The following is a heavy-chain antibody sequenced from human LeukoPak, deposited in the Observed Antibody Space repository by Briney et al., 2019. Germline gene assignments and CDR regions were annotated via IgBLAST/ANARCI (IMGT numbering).Heavy chain of an antibody. CDR3: ARNHYYDSSGYYYAVDY. Sequence: PGGSLRLSCAASGFTFSSYGMHWVRQAPGKGLEWVAVIWYDGSNKYYADSVKGRFTISRDNSKSTLYLQMDSLRDEDTAVYYCARNHYYDSSGYYYAVDYWGQGTLVTVSS. CDR2: IWYDGSNK. D-gene: IGHD3-22*01. J-gene: IGHJ4*02. CDR1: GFTFSSYG. V-gene: IGHV3-33*01.